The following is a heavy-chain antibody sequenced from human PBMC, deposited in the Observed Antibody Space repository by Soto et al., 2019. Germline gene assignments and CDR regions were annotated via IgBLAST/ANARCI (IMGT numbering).Heavy chain of an antibody. CDR2: ISAYNGNT. J-gene: IGHJ6*02. CDR3: ARVVGATVWDIVVVPAALPYYYYGMDV. CDR1: GYTFTSYG. D-gene: IGHD2-2*02. V-gene: IGHV1-18*01. Sequence: GASVKFSCKASGYTFTSYGISWVRQAPGQGLEWMGWISAYNGNTNYAQKLQGRVTMTTDTSTSTAYMELRSLRSDDTAVYYCARVVGATVWDIVVVPAALPYYYYGMDVWGQGTTVTVSS.